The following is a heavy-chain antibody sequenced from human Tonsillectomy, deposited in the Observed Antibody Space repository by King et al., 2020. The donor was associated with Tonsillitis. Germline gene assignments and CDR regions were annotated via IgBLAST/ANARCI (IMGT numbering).Heavy chain of an antibody. CDR1: GFTFSIYG. Sequence: VQLVESGGGVVQPGRSLRLSCAASGFTFSIYGMHWVRQAPGKGLEWVAFISYDGRNKYYGDSVKGRFTISRDNSKNTLYVQMNSLRPEDTAVYYCAKDRGEGYAYFQDWGQGTLVTVSS. V-gene: IGHV3-30*18. J-gene: IGHJ1*01. CDR2: ISYDGRNK. CDR3: AKDRGEGYAYFQD. D-gene: IGHD5-12*01.